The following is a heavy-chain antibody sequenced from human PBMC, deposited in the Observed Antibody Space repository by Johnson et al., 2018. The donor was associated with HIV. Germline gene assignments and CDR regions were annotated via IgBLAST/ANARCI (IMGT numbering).Heavy chain of an antibody. CDR3: ARVRPYNWNYVHAFDI. CDR1: GFTFDDYA. J-gene: IGHJ3*02. D-gene: IGHD1-7*01. Sequence: VLLVESGGGVVQPGRSLRLSCAASGFTFDDYAMHWVRQAPGKGLEWVSGISWNSGSIGYVDSVKGRFTISRDNAKNSLYLQMNSLRAEHTAVYYCARVRPYNWNYVHAFDIWCQGTMVTVSS. CDR2: ISWNSGSI. V-gene: IGHV3-9*01.